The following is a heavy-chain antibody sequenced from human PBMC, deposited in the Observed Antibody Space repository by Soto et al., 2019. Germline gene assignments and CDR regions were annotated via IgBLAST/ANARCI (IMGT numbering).Heavy chain of an antibody. CDR2: ISGSGGST. J-gene: IGHJ4*02. CDR3: ARVPRQLGTYFDY. D-gene: IGHD6-13*01. Sequence: GSLRLSCAASGFTFSSYAMSWVRQAPGKGLEWVSAISGSGGSTYYADSVKGRFTISRDNSKNTLYLQMNSLRSEDTAVYYCARVPRQLGTYFDYWGQGTLVTVSS. V-gene: IGHV3-23*01. CDR1: GFTFSSYA.